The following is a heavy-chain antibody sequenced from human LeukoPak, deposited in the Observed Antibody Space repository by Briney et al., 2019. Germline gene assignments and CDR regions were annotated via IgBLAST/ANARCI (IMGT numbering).Heavy chain of an antibody. J-gene: IGHJ5*02. CDR1: GGSIRSGDYY. CDR3: ARPYYYDSRIDP. CDR2: MYYSSST. D-gene: IGHD3-22*01. Sequence: SETLSLTCTVSGGSIRSGDYYWSWIRQPPGRGLEWIAYMYYSSSTYYNPSLKSRVTMSADTSKNQLSLKLSSVTAADTAVYYCARPYYYDSRIDPWGQGILVTVSS. V-gene: IGHV4-30-4*01.